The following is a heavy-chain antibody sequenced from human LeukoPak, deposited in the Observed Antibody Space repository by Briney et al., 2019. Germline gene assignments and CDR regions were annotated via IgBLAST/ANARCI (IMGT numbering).Heavy chain of an antibody. CDR2: ISAYNGNT. CDR3: ARAPFGESPPSWYYYYYMDV. V-gene: IGHV1-18*01. D-gene: IGHD3-10*01. J-gene: IGHJ6*03. CDR1: GYTFTSYG. Sequence: ASVKVSCKASGYTFTSYGISWVRQAPGQGLEWMGWISAYNGNTNYAQKLQGRVTMTTDTSTSTAYMELRSLRSDDTAVYYCARAPFGESPPSWYYYYYMDVWGKGTTVTVSS.